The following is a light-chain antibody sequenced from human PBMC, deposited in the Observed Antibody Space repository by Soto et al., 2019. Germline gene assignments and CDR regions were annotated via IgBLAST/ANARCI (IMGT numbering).Light chain of an antibody. V-gene: IGLV2-14*01. Sequence: QSALTQPASVSGSPGQSITISCTGTSSDVGGYNYVSWYQQHPGKAPKLMIYEVSNRPSGVSNRFSGSKSGNTASLTISGLQAGDGADYYCSSYTSSSTRVFGGGPKLTVL. CDR1: SSDVGGYNY. CDR2: EVS. CDR3: SSYTSSSTRV. J-gene: IGLJ3*02.